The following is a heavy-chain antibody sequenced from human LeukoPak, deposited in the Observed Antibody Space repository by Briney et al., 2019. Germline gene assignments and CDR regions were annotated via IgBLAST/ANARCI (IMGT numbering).Heavy chain of an antibody. V-gene: IGHV3-9*01. Sequence: GGSLRLSCAASGFTFDDYAMHWVRQAPGKGLEWVSGISWNSGSIGYADSVKGRFTISRDNAKTFLYLQMNSLRAEDTALYYCAKDISTRPKYFQHWGQGTLVTVSS. CDR3: AKDISTRPKYFQH. CDR1: GFTFDDYA. J-gene: IGHJ1*01. CDR2: ISWNSGSI.